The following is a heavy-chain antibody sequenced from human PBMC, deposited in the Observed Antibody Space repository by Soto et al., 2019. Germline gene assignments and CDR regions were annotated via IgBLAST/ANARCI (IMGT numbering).Heavy chain of an antibody. Sequence: GASVKVSCKASGYTFTGYYMHWVRQAPGQGLEWMGWINPNSGGTNYAQKFQGRVTMTRDTSISTAYMELSRLRSDDTAVYYCARAEDDILTGENWFDPWGQGTLVTVSS. CDR3: ARAEDDILTGENWFDP. J-gene: IGHJ5*02. CDR2: INPNSGGT. V-gene: IGHV1-2*02. D-gene: IGHD3-9*01. CDR1: GYTFTGYY.